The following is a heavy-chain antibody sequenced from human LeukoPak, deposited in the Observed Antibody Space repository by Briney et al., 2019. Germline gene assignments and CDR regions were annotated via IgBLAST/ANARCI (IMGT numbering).Heavy chain of an antibody. CDR3: ARLSSGSYDFDY. Sequence: GGSLRLSCAASGFTVNSNYMSWVRQAPGKGLEWVSVIYSGGSTYYADSVKGRFTISRDNSKNTLYLQMNSLRAEDTAVYYCARLSSGSYDFDYWGQGTLVTVSS. D-gene: IGHD3-10*02. CDR1: GFTVNSNY. CDR2: IYSGGST. J-gene: IGHJ4*02. V-gene: IGHV3-66*01.